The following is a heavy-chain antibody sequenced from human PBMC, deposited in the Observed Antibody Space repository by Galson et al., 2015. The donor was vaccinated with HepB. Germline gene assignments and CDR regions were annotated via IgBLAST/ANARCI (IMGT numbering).Heavy chain of an antibody. CDR2: ISWNSGSI. J-gene: IGHJ4*02. CDR3: AKDIRDDDYSIGGFDY. CDR1: GFTFGDYA. Sequence: SLRLSCAASGFTFGDYAMHWVRHAPGKGLEWVSGISWNSGSIGYADSVKGRFTISRDNAKNSLYLQMNSLRAEDTALYYCAKDIRDDDYSIGGFDYWGQGTLVTVSS. D-gene: IGHD4-11*01. V-gene: IGHV3-9*01.